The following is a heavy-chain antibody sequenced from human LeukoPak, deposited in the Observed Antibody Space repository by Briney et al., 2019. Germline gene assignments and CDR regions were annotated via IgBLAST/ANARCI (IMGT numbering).Heavy chain of an antibody. CDR2: INSDGSAT. CDR1: GFPFSSYW. J-gene: IGHJ6*02. Sequence: GGSLRLSCAASGFPFSSYWMHWVRQVPGKGLLWVSRINSDGSATIYADSVRGRFTISRDNAKNTLYLQMSGLRVEDTAVYHCASDSPYYGMDVWGQGTTVTVPS. CDR3: ASDSPYYGMDV. V-gene: IGHV3-74*01.